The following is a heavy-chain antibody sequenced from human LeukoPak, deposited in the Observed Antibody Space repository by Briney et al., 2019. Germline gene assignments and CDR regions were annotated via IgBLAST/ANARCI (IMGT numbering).Heavy chain of an antibody. Sequence: GGSLRLSCAASGFTFDDYAMHWVRQAPGKGPEWVSGISWNSGTIGYADSVEGRFTISRDNGKKSLFLQMNSLRAEDTALYYCSKDTRDILTGYYNTAFDYWGQGTLVTVSS. V-gene: IGHV3-9*01. J-gene: IGHJ4*02. CDR1: GFTFDDYA. CDR2: ISWNSGTI. CDR3: SKDTRDILTGYYNTAFDY. D-gene: IGHD3-9*01.